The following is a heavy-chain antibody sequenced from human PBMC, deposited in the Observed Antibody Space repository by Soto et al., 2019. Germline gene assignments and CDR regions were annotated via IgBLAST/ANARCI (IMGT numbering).Heavy chain of an antibody. CDR1: GYTLTELS. CDR2: FDPEDGET. CDR3: ATATYSSSWYHYYYMDV. D-gene: IGHD6-13*01. J-gene: IGHJ6*03. V-gene: IGHV1-24*01. Sequence: GASVKVSCKVSGYTLTELSMHWVRQAPGKGLEWMGVFDPEDGETIYAHKFQGRVTMTEDTSTDTAYMELSSLRSEDTAVYYCATATYSSSWYHYYYMDVWGKGTTVTVSS.